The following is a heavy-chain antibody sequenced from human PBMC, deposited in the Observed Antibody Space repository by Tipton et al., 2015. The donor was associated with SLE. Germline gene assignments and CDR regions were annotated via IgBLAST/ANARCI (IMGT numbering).Heavy chain of an antibody. V-gene: IGHV3-48*03. CDR1: GFSFSPFK. D-gene: IGHD7-27*01. CDR2: INSRGTTM. CDR3: ATSLLLGIDY. J-gene: IGHJ4*02. Sequence: SLRLSCVASGFSFSPFKMIWVRQAPGKGLEWVSYINSRGTTMSYADSVKGRFTISRDNAKNTLYLQMNSLRAEDTAVYYCATSLLLGIDYWGQGTLVTVSS.